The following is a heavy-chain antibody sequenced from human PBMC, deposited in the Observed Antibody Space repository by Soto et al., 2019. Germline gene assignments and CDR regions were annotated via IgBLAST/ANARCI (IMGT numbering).Heavy chain of an antibody. J-gene: IGHJ5*02. CDR2: ISYDGSNK. CDR3: AKDYVVPAAIGRYNWFDP. V-gene: IGHV3-30*18. Sequence: GGSLRLSCAASGFTFSSYGMHWVRQAPGKGLEWVAVISYDGSNKYYADSVKGRFTISRDNSKNTLYLQMNSLRAEDTAVYYCAKDYVVPAAIGRYNWFDPWGQGTLVTVSS. CDR1: GFTFSSYG. D-gene: IGHD2-2*01.